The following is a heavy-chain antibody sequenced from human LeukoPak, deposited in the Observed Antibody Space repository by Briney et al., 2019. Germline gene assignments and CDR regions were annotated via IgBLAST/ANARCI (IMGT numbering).Heavy chain of an antibody. CDR1: GFTFSNYA. J-gene: IGHJ4*02. V-gene: IGHV3-23*01. Sequence: GGSLRLSCTTSGFTFSNYAMSWVRQAPGKGLEWVSSISGSAITTYYADSVRGRFAISRDNSKNTLYLQMTSLRAEDTAVYYCAKDQRFGDLDDYRGQGTLVTVSS. CDR2: ISGSAITT. CDR3: AKDQRFGDLDDY. D-gene: IGHD3-10*01.